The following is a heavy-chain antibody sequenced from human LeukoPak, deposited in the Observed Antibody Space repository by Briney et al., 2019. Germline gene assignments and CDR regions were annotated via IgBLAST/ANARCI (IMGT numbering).Heavy chain of an antibody. CDR3: ARVMELQSAFDI. Sequence: SETLSLTCTVSGGSISSHYWSWIRQPPGKGLEWIGYIYYSGSTNYNPPLKSRVTISVDTSKNQFSLKLSSVTAADTAVYYCARVMELQSAFDIWGQGTMVTVPS. CDR1: GGSISSHY. CDR2: IYYSGST. D-gene: IGHD1-7*01. J-gene: IGHJ3*02. V-gene: IGHV4-59*11.